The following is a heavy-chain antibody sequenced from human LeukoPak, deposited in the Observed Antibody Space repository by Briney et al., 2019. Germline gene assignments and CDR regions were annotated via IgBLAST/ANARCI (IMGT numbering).Heavy chain of an antibody. J-gene: IGHJ5*02. Sequence: PGWSLRLSCAASGFTFSTFAMTWVRQAPGKGLEWVSSITGTHYTTYNTDSVKGRFTISRDNSKNTLYLQMNSLRADDTAVYYCTKDPNGDYVGAFDPWGQGTLVTVSS. V-gene: IGHV3-23*01. CDR1: GFTFSTFA. D-gene: IGHD4-17*01. CDR2: ITGTHYTT. CDR3: TKDPNGDYVGAFDP.